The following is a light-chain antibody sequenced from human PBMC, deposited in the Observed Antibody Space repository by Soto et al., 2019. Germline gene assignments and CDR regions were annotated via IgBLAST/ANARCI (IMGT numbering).Light chain of an antibody. CDR3: QHSSSSSGYT. J-gene: IGKJ2*01. V-gene: IGKV3-20*01. CDR2: GAS. CDR1: QSVSSSF. Sequence: EIVLTQSLGTLSLSPGERVTLSCRASQSVSSSFLAWYQQKPGQAPRLLIYGASSRATGIPDRFSGGGSGTDFTLTISRLEPEDFAVYYCQHSSSSSGYTFGQGTKLEIK.